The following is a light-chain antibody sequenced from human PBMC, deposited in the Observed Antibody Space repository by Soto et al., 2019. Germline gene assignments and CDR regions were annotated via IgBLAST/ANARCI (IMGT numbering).Light chain of an antibody. J-gene: IGKJ1*01. CDR3: QQYNSYWT. CDR1: QSISSW. V-gene: IGKV1-5*01. Sequence: DIQMTQSPSTLSASVGDRVTITCRASQSISSWLAWYRQKPGKAPKLLIYDASSLESGVPSRFGGSGSGTEFTLTITGLQPDDFATYYCQQYNSYWTFGQGTKVDI. CDR2: DAS.